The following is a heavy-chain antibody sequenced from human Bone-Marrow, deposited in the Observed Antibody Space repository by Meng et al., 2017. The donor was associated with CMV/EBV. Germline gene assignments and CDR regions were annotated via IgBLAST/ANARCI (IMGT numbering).Heavy chain of an antibody. CDR1: GGSISSYY. J-gene: IGHJ6*02. CDR3: ARHELVVPDAIPYYYYGMDV. D-gene: IGHD2-2*01. V-gene: IGHV4-59*08. CDR2: IYYSGST. Sequence: SETLSLTCTVSGGSISSYYWSWIRQPPGKGLEWIGYIYYSGSTNYNPSPKSRVTISVDTSKNQFSRKLSSVTAADTAVYYCARHELVVPDAIPYYYYGMDVWGQGTTVTVSS.